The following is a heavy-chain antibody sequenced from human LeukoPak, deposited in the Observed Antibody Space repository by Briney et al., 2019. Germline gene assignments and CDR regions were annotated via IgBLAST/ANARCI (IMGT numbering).Heavy chain of an antibody. J-gene: IGHJ4*02. V-gene: IGHV3-21*01. D-gene: IGHD3-9*01. CDR2: ISSGSNYK. Sequence: GGSLRLSCAASGFTFSSYTMNWVRQAPGKGLEWVSSISSGSNYKNYADSVKGRFTISRDNAKDSLYLQMNSLRAEDTAVYYCARDYDILTDYSDYWGQGTLVTVSS. CDR1: GFTFSSYT. CDR3: ARDYDILTDYSDY.